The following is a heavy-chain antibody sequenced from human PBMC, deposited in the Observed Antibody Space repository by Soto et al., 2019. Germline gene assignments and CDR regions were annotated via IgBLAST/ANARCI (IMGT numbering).Heavy chain of an antibody. CDR3: ARLITTASGV. Sequence: SETLSLTCTVPGGSISSYYWSWIRQPPGKGLEWIGYIYYSGSTNYNPSLKSRVTISVDTSKNQFSLKLSSVTAADTAVYYCARLITTASGVWGKGTTVTVSS. V-gene: IGHV4-59*08. CDR2: IYYSGST. J-gene: IGHJ6*04. D-gene: IGHD4-17*01. CDR1: GGSISSYY.